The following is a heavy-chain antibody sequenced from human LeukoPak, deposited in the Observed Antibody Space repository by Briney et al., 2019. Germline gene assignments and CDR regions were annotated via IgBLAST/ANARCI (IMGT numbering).Heavy chain of an antibody. CDR1: GFTFSSYG. J-gene: IGHJ4*02. D-gene: IGHD3-22*01. CDR3: AKEGSVITHTPFDY. CDR2: IWYDGSNK. Sequence: GGSLRLSCAASGFTFSSYGMHWVRQAPGKGLEWVAVIWYDGSNKYYADSVKGRFTISRDNSKNTLYLQMNSLRAEDTAVYYCAKEGSVITHTPFDYWGQGTLVTVSS. V-gene: IGHV3-33*06.